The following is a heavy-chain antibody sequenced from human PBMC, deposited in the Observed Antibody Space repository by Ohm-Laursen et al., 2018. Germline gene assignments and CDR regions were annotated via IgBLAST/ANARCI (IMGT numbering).Heavy chain of an antibody. Sequence: SLRLSCAASGFTFDDYAMHWVRQAPGKGLEWVSGISWNSGSIGYADSVKGRFTISRDNAKNSLYLQMNSLRAEDTALYYCAKDLYDDYGMDVWGQGTTVTVSS. CDR3: AKDLYDDYGMDV. V-gene: IGHV3-9*01. CDR1: GFTFDDYA. J-gene: IGHJ6*02. D-gene: IGHD3-16*01. CDR2: ISWNSGSI.